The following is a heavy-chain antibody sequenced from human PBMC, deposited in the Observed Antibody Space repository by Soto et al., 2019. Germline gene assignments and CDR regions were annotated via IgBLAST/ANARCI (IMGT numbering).Heavy chain of an antibody. J-gene: IGHJ4*02. Sequence: QVQLVQSGAEVKKPGSSVKVSCRASGGTSSSYTISWVRQVPGQGLEWMGRIIPMLGIANYAPQFQDGVTITADKATSTAYLERSGLRSEDTAIYSRARPPGSSSAVYYFDKWGQATLVTVPS. V-gene: IGHV1-69*02. D-gene: IGHD6-6*01. CDR2: IIPMLGIA. CDR1: GGTSSSYT. CDR3: ARPPGSSSAVYYFDK.